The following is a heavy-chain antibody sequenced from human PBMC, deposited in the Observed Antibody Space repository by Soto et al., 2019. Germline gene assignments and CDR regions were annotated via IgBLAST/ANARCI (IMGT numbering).Heavy chain of an antibody. D-gene: IGHD3-22*01. V-gene: IGHV3-23*01. J-gene: IGHJ4*02. CDR2: VSVSGGTT. CDR3: AKGLYYYDSSGYRLFDY. Sequence: GSLRLSCAASGFMFNNDAMSWVRQAPGKGLEWVSTVSVSGGTTYYADSLKGRFTISRDNSKKTVYLQMNRLRADDTAIYYCAKGLYYYDSSGYRLFDYWGQGTLVTV. CDR1: GFMFNNDA.